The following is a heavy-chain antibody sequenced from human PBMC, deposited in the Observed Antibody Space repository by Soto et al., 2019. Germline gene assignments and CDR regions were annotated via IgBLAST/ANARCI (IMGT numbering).Heavy chain of an antibody. CDR3: VKDINGWFAPGFYFDS. J-gene: IGHJ4*02. CDR1: GFSFDDVA. V-gene: IGHV3-9*01. CDR2: ITWNSGNI. D-gene: IGHD2-15*01. Sequence: GGSLRLSCETSGFSFDDVAMHWVRQAPGKGLEWVSGITWNSGNIDYSGSVKGRFTISRDNAKNSLYLQMNSLRAEDTALYYCVKDINGWFAPGFYFDSWGQGTLVTVSS.